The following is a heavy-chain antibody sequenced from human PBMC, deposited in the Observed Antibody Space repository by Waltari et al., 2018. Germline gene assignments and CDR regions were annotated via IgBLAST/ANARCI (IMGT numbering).Heavy chain of an antibody. CDR2: IYYSGST. V-gene: IGHV4-59*01. CDR3: ARGAHFWSGYYTGDLDY. J-gene: IGHJ4*02. CDR1: GGSISSYY. Sequence: QVQLQESGPGLVKPSETLSLTCTVSGGSISSYYWSWIRQPPGKGLEWIGYIYYSGSTTYTPSLKSLVTISVDTSKNQFSLKLSSVTAADTAVYYCARGAHFWSGYYTGDLDYWGQGTLVTVSS. D-gene: IGHD3-3*02.